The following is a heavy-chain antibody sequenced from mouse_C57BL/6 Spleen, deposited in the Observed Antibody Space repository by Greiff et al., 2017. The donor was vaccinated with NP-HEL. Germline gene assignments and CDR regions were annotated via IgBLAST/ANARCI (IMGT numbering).Heavy chain of an antibody. J-gene: IGHJ2*01. CDR2: ISSGSSTI. Sequence: EVKVVESGGGLVKPGGSLKLSCAASGFTFSDYGMHWVRQAPEKGLEWVAYISSGSSTIYYADTVKGRFTISRDNAKNSLFLQMTSLRSEDTAMYYWARRYTPYFDYWGQGTTLTVSS. V-gene: IGHV5-17*01. D-gene: IGHD1-3*01. CDR1: GFTFSDYG. CDR3: ARRYTPYFDY.